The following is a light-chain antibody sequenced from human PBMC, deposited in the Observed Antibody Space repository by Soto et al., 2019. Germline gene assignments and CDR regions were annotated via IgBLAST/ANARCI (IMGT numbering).Light chain of an antibody. CDR2: AAS. CDR3: QHLNTYPIT. CDR1: QDISTH. V-gene: IGKV1-9*01. Sequence: IQLTQSPSSLSASVGVRVTISCRASQDISTHLAWFAQKPGRAPQLLIYAASTLHSGVPSRFSGSGSGTDFTLTISSLQPEDFATYYCQHLNTYPITFGPGTRLDIK. J-gene: IGKJ5*01.